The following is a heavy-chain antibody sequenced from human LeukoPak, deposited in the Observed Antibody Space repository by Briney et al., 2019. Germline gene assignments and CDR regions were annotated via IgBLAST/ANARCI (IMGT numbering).Heavy chain of an antibody. CDR1: GFTFSSYS. CDR3: ARFSGYSSGRYFDY. Sequence: PGGSLRLSCAASGFTFSSYSMNWVRQVPGKGLEWVSSISSSSSYIYYADSVKGRFTISRDNAKNSLYLQMNSLRAEDTAEYYCARFSGYSSGRYFDYWGQGTLVTVSS. CDR2: ISSSSSYI. J-gene: IGHJ4*02. D-gene: IGHD6-19*01. V-gene: IGHV3-21*01.